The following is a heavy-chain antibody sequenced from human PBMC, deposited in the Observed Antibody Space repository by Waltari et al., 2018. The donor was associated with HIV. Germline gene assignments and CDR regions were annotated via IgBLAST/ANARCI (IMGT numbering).Heavy chain of an antibody. CDR1: GFTFNDYA. Sequence: EVQLVESGGGVMRPGGSLRLSCAASGFTFNDYAMSWVRQAPGKGLGWGSGINWKGCSKGYADSMKGRFTISRDNAKNSLYLQMSSLRAEDTALYYCAGGRATGTFDIWGQGTMVTVSS. CDR3: AGGRATGTFDI. V-gene: IGHV3-20*04. CDR2: INWKGCSK. J-gene: IGHJ3*02. D-gene: IGHD1-26*01.